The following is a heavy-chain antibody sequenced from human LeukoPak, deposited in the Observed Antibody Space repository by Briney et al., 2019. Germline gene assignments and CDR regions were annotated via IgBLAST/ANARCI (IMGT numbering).Heavy chain of an antibody. CDR3: AREGYYDILAGYVDY. Sequence: SETLSLTCTVSGYSISSGYYWGWIRQPPGKELEWIGSIYHSGSTYYNPSLKSRVTISVDTSKNQFSLKLSSVTAADTAVYYCAREGYYDILAGYVDYWGQGTLVTVSS. V-gene: IGHV4-38-2*02. J-gene: IGHJ4*02. CDR1: GYSISSGYY. CDR2: IYHSGST. D-gene: IGHD3-9*01.